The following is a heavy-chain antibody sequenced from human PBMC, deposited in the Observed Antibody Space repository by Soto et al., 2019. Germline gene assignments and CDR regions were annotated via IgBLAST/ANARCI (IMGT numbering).Heavy chain of an antibody. CDR2: IIPIFGTA. V-gene: IGHV1-69*13. Sequence: ASVKVSCKASGGTFSSYAISWVRQAPGQGLEWMGGIIPIFGTANYAQKFQGRVTITADESTSTAYMELSSLRSEDTAVYYCASGPLPLYYYDSSGPSAFDIWGQGTMVTVS. CDR1: GGTFSSYA. J-gene: IGHJ3*02. D-gene: IGHD3-22*01. CDR3: ASGPLPLYYYDSSGPSAFDI.